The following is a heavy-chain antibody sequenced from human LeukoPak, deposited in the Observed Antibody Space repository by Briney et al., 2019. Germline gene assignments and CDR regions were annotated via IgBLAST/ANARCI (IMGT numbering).Heavy chain of an antibody. CDR2: IYYSGST. J-gene: IGHJ4*02. CDR3: ARGSSGWYYFDY. CDR1: GGSISSGGYY. D-gene: IGHD6-19*01. Sequence: PSETLSLTCTVSGGSISSGGYYWSWIRQHPGKGLEWIGYIYYSGSTYYNPSLKSRVTISVDTSKNQFSLKLSSVTAADTAVYYCARGSSGWYYFDYWGQGTLVTVSS. V-gene: IGHV4-31*03.